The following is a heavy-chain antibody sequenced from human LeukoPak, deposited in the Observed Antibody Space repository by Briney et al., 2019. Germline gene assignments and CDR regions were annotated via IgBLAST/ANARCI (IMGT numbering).Heavy chain of an antibody. CDR2: ISGSGGST. Sequence: GGSLRLSCAASGFTFSSYAMSWVRQAPGKGLEWVSAISGSGGSTYYADSVKGRFTISRDNSKNTLYLQMNSLRAEDTAVYYCANADDFWSDAYFDYWGQGTLVTVS. V-gene: IGHV3-23*01. J-gene: IGHJ4*02. CDR1: GFTFSSYA. D-gene: IGHD3-3*01. CDR3: ANADDFWSDAYFDY.